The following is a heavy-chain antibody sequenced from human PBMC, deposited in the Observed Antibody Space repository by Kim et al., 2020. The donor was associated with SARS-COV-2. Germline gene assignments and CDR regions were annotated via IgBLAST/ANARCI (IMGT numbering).Heavy chain of an antibody. J-gene: IGHJ4*02. CDR3: AKAGFGGYSYGYTYYFDY. Sequence: GGSLRLSCAASGFTFGDYAMHWVRQAPGKGLEWVSGISWNSGSIGYADSVKGRFTISRDNAKNSLYLQMNSLRAEDTALYYCAKAGFGGYSYGYTYYFDYWGQGTLVTVSS. CDR2: ISWNSGSI. CDR1: GFTFGDYA. D-gene: IGHD5-18*01. V-gene: IGHV3-9*01.